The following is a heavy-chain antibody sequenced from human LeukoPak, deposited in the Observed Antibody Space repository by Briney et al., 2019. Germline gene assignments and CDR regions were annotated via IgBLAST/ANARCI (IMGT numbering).Heavy chain of an antibody. CDR3: AKADRGWGVITKD. J-gene: IGHJ4*02. D-gene: IGHD3-10*01. Sequence: TGGSLRLSCAASGFTFNSYAMSWVRQAPGKGLEWVSAIGGSGDFTYYAEYVKGRFTISRDNSKKTLYLQMNSLRAEDTAVYYCAKADRGWGVITKDWGQGTLVTVSS. CDR2: IGGSGDFT. CDR1: GFTFNSYA. V-gene: IGHV3-23*01.